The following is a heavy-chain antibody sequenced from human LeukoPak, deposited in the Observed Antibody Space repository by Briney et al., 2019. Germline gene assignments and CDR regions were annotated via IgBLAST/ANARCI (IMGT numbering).Heavy chain of an antibody. V-gene: IGHV6-1*01. J-gene: IGHJ4*02. D-gene: IGHD6-13*01. CDR1: GDSVSSNSAA. CDR3: ARDRRYSSSWYGFDY. CDR2: TYYRSKLYN. Sequence: SQTLSLTCAISGDSVSSNSAAWNWLRQSPSRGLEWLGRTYYRSKLYNDYAGAVKSRITINPDTSKNQFSLQLNSVTPEDTAVYYCARDRRYSSSWYGFDYWGQGTLVTVSS.